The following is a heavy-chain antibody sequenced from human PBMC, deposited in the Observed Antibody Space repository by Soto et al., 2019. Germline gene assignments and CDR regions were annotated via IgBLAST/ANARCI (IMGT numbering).Heavy chain of an antibody. CDR2: IYHSGST. CDR1: GGSISSSNW. CDR3: ARAPRVVGATKKFDY. D-gene: IGHD1-26*01. Sequence: QVQLHESGPGLVKPSGTLSLTCAVSGGSISSSNWWSWVRQPPGKGLEWIGEIYHSGSTNYNPSLKSRVTISVDKSKNQFSLKLSSVTAADTAVYYCARAPRVVGATKKFDYWGQGTLVTVSS. V-gene: IGHV4-4*02. J-gene: IGHJ4*02.